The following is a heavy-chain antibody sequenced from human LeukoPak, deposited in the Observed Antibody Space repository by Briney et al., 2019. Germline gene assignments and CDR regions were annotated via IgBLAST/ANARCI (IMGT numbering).Heavy chain of an antibody. CDR3: ARDLFGSSFFDI. V-gene: IGHV4-61*01. Sequence: SETLSLTCTVSGGSISSSSYYWSWIRQPPGKGLEWIGYIYYSGSTNYNPSLKSRVTISVDTSKNQFSLKLSSVTAADTAVYYCARDLFGSSFFDIWGQGTMVTVSS. D-gene: IGHD6-13*01. CDR1: GGSISSSSYY. CDR2: IYYSGST. J-gene: IGHJ3*02.